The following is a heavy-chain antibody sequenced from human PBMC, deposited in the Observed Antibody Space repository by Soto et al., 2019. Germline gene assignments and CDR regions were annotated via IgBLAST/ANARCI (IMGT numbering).Heavy chain of an antibody. Sequence: PGGSLRLSCEVSGFTYSTYWMNWVRQAPGKGLEWVANIKQDGGEKYYVDSVKGRFTISRDNPKNSLFLQMNSLRAEDTAVYYCAREGRHYYGAGSHYIGSGMDVWGQGTTVTVSS. CDR1: GFTYSTYW. D-gene: IGHD3-10*01. V-gene: IGHV3-7*01. J-gene: IGHJ6*02. CDR3: AREGRHYYGAGSHYIGSGMDV. CDR2: IKQDGGEK.